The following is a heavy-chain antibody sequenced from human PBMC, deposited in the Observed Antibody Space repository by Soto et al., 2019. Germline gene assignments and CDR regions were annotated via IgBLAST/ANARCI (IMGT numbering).Heavy chain of an antibody. J-gene: IGHJ4*02. CDR2: IFYSGST. V-gene: IGHV4-39*01. CDR3: ASRFGSWGVVDY. D-gene: IGHD1-26*01. CDR1: GGSISSSSYY. Sequence: QLQLQESGPGLVKPSETLSLTCTVSGGSISSSSYYWGWIRQPPGKGLEWIGNIFYSGSTYYNPSRRRRVPVPVDTSENQCSRKLSSVTAADTAVYYCASRFGSWGVVDYWGQGSLVTGSS.